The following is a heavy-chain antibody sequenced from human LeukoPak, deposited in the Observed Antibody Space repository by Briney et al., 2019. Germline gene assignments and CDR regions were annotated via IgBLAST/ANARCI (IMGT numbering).Heavy chain of an antibody. J-gene: IGHJ3*01. CDR1: GFTFSPYT. Sequence: PGGSLRLSCAASGFTFSPYTMHWFRQPPGKGLEWISYINTGSTTIYYADSVKGRFTISRDNAKNSLDLHLNSLRAEDTAVYYCARDSSVCAFDVWGQGTMVTVSS. CDR3: ARDSSVCAFDV. D-gene: IGHD6-6*01. CDR2: INTGSTTI. V-gene: IGHV3-48*01.